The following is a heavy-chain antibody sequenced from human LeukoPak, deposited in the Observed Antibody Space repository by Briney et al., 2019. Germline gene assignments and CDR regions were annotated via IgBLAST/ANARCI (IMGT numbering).Heavy chain of an antibody. J-gene: IGHJ4*02. D-gene: IGHD6-19*01. CDR1: GDSISAGNYY. CDR3: ARLVGSEGSSSGWYDF. Sequence: PSETLSLTCTVSGDSISAGNYYWSWIRQPAGKGLEWVGRAYDTGSTWHSPSLKDRVTISIDTSKNQFSLNLKSVTAADTALYFCARLVGSEGSSSGWYDFWGPGILVSVSS. CDR2: AYDTGST. V-gene: IGHV4-61*02.